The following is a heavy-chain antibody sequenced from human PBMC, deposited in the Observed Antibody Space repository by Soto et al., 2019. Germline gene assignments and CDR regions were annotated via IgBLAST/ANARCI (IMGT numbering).Heavy chain of an antibody. Sequence: SETLSLTCTVSGGSISSGDYYWSWIRQPPRKGLEWIGYIYYSGSTYYNTSLKSQVTISVDTSKNQFSLKLSSVTAADTSVYFCSRGAGITVTTAPELFDYWGQGTLVTVSS. CDR2: IYYSGST. D-gene: IGHD1-7*01. CDR1: GGSISSGDYY. V-gene: IGHV4-30-4*01. J-gene: IGHJ4*02. CDR3: SRGAGITVTTAPELFDY.